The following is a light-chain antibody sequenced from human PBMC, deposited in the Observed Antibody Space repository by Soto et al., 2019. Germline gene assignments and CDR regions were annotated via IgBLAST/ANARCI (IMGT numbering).Light chain of an antibody. CDR2: LEGSGSY. Sequence: QPVLTQSSSASASLGSSVKLTCTLSSGHSSYIIAWHQQQPGKAPRYLMKLEGSGSYNKGSGVPDRFSGSSSGADRYLTSSNLQFEDEADYYCETWDINTHVVFGGGTKLTVL. J-gene: IGLJ2*01. V-gene: IGLV4-60*02. CDR1: SGHSSYI. CDR3: ETWDINTHVV.